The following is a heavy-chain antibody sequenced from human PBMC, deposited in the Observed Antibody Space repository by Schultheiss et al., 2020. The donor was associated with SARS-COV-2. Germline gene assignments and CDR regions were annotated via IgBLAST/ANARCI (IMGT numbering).Heavy chain of an antibody. D-gene: IGHD4-17*01. Sequence: GGSLRLSCAASGFTFSSYAMSWVRQAPGKGLEWVSAISGSGGSTYYADSVKGRFTISRDNSKNTLYLQMNSLRAEDTAVYYCARVDRFYGDWYYFDYWGQGTLVTVSS. V-gene: IGHV3-23*01. CDR3: ARVDRFYGDWYYFDY. CDR1: GFTFSSYA. CDR2: ISGSGGST. J-gene: IGHJ4*02.